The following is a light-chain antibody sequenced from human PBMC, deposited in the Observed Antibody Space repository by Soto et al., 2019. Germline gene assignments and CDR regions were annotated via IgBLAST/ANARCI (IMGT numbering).Light chain of an antibody. Sequence: QSVLTQPPSASGAPGQRVTISCSGSSSNIGGNTVNWYQQFPGTAPKLLIYSNNQRPSGVPDRFSGSKSGTSASLAIRGLQAEDEANYYCATWDDSPDGPVFGGGTKLTVL. V-gene: IGLV1-44*01. J-gene: IGLJ2*01. CDR1: SSNIGGNT. CDR3: ATWDDSPDGPV. CDR2: SNN.